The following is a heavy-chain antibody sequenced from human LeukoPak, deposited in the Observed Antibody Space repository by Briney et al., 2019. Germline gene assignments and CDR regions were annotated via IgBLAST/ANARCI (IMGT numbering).Heavy chain of an antibody. D-gene: IGHD5/OR15-5a*01. J-gene: IGHJ4*02. CDR1: GFTFSTYE. CDR3: ARDGSTRPGNPFFDY. Sequence: GGPLRPSCAASGFTFSTYEMNWVRQAPGKGLEWVSYISSGDITIYYADSVKGRFTISRDNAKNSLYLQMDSPRVEDTAVYYCARDGSTRPGNPFFDYWGQGTLVTVSS. V-gene: IGHV3-48*03. CDR2: ISSGDITI.